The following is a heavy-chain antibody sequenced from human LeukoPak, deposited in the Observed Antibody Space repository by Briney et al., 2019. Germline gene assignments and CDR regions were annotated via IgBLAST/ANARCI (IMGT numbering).Heavy chain of an antibody. CDR2: IYYSGST. CDR1: GGSISSYY. Sequence: SETLSLTCTVSGGSISSYYWSWIRQPPGKRLEWIGYIYYSGSTNYNPSLKSRVTISVDTSKNQFSLKLRSVTAADTAVYYCARSAHYSQFDYWGQGTLVTVSS. CDR3: ARSAHYSQFDY. J-gene: IGHJ4*02. V-gene: IGHV4-59*01. D-gene: IGHD3-22*01.